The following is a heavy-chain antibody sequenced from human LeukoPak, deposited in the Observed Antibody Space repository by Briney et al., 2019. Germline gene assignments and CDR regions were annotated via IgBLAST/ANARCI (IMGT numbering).Heavy chain of an antibody. CDR1: GFTFSSYA. V-gene: IGHV3-21*01. J-gene: IGHJ4*02. D-gene: IGHD3-9*01. Sequence: GGPLRLSCAASGFTFSSYAMSWVRQAPGKGLEWVSSITSGGDYIYYADSVKGRFTTSRDNAKNSLSLQLNSLRVEDTAVYYCARGHYDVLAASYTWTPDYWGQGTLVTVSS. CDR2: ITSGGDYI. CDR3: ARGHYDVLAASYTWTPDY.